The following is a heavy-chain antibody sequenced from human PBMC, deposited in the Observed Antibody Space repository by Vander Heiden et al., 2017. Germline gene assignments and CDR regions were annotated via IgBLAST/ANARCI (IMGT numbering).Heavy chain of an antibody. J-gene: IGHJ4*02. V-gene: IGHV1-69*06. Sequence: QVQLVQSGTEVKKPGSSVKVSCKAAGGTFSNFVLSWVRQAPGQGLEWMGSIIPIFGTTNYAQKFQGRVTITADRSTSTAYMELNGLRSEDTAMYYCATPKGYSSSWCYDVGGQGTLVTVSS. D-gene: IGHD6-13*01. CDR2: IIPIFGTT. CDR1: GGTFSNFV. CDR3: ATPKGYSSSWCYDV.